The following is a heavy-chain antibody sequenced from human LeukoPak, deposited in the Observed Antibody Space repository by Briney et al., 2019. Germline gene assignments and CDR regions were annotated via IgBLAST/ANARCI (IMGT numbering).Heavy chain of an antibody. Sequence: GSSVKVSCKASGGTFSNYAISWVRQAPGQGLEWMGWISAYNGNTNYAQKLQGRVTMTTDTSTSTAYMELRSLRSDDTAVYYCAREVGATDYWGQGTLVTVSS. CDR3: AREVGATDY. J-gene: IGHJ4*02. D-gene: IGHD1-26*01. CDR2: ISAYNGNT. V-gene: IGHV1-18*01. CDR1: GGTFSNYA.